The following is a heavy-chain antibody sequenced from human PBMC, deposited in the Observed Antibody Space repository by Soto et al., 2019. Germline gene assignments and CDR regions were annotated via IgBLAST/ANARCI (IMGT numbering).Heavy chain of an antibody. CDR1: GGSFSGYY. CDR2: INHSGST. J-gene: IGHJ4*02. D-gene: IGHD3-10*01. Sequence: SETLSLTCAVHGGSFSGYYWSWIRQPPGKGLEWIGEINHSGSTNYNPSLKSRVTISVDTSKNQFSLKLSSVTAADTAVYYCARGGEPLFDYWGQGTLVTVSS. CDR3: ARGGEPLFDY. V-gene: IGHV4-34*01.